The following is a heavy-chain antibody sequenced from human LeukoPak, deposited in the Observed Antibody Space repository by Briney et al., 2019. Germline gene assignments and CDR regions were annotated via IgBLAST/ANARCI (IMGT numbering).Heavy chain of an antibody. D-gene: IGHD2/OR15-2a*01. V-gene: IGHV3-7*01. Sequence: GGSLRLSCAASGFTFRSYWMTWVRQAPGKGLEWVANIKQGGSERNYVDSVEGRFTISRDNAKNSLYLQMNSLRVEDTAVYYCATEKYCTSSTCLYHFQYWGQGTLVTVSS. CDR2: IKQGGSER. CDR3: ATEKYCTSSTCLYHFQY. CDR1: GFTFRSYW. J-gene: IGHJ4*02.